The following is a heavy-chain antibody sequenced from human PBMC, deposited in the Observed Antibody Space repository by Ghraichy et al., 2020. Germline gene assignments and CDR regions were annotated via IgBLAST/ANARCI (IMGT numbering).Heavy chain of an antibody. D-gene: IGHD2-2*01. V-gene: IGHV3-48*02. CDR3: ARAHCSSTSCYVDYYYGMDV. J-gene: IGHJ6*02. CDR2: ISSSSSTI. CDR1: GFTFSSYS. Sequence: GGSLRLSCAASGFTFSSYSMNWVRQAPGKGLEWVSYISSSSSTIYYADSVKGRFTISRDNAKNSLYLQMNSLRDEDTAVYYCARAHCSSTSCYVDYYYGMDVWGQGTTVTVSS.